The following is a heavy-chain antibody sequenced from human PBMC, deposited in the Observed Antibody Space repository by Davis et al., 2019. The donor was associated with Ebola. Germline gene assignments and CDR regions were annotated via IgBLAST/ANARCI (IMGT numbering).Heavy chain of an antibody. CDR3: ARNYYDISGYYGVHWYFDL. D-gene: IGHD3-22*01. J-gene: IGHJ2*01. Sequence: MPSETLSLTCTVSGGSISSSTYYWGWIRQPPGKGLEWIGTIYYSGTTYYNPSLKSRVTISVDTSKNQFSLKLSSVTAADTAVYYCARNYYDISGYYGVHWYFDLWGRGTLVTVSS. V-gene: IGHV4-39*01. CDR2: IYYSGTT. CDR1: GGSISSSTYY.